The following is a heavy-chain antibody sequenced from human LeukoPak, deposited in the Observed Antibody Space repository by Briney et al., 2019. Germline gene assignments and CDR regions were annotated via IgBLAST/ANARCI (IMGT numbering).Heavy chain of an antibody. Sequence: GGSPRLSCAASGFTVSSNYMSWVRQAPGKGLEWVSVIYSGGSTYYADSVKGRFTISRDNSKNTLYLQMNSLRAEDTAVYYCAREHYDSSGYYRSIGYFDYWGQGTLVTVSS. J-gene: IGHJ4*02. CDR3: AREHYDSSGYYRSIGYFDY. D-gene: IGHD3-22*01. CDR1: GFTVSSNY. CDR2: IYSGGST. V-gene: IGHV3-66*01.